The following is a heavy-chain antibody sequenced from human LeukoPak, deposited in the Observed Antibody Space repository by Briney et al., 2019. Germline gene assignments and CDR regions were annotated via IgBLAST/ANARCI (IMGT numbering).Heavy chain of an antibody. CDR1: GGSISSRSYY. Sequence: SETLSLTCTVSGGSISSRSYYWGWIRQPPGKGLEWIGSLYYSGSTYYNPSLKSRVTISVDTSKNQFSLKLSSVTAADTAVYYCARDRGVVGYFDYWGQGTLVTVSS. D-gene: IGHD2-2*01. J-gene: IGHJ4*02. CDR3: ARDRGVVGYFDY. CDR2: LYYSGST. V-gene: IGHV4-39*07.